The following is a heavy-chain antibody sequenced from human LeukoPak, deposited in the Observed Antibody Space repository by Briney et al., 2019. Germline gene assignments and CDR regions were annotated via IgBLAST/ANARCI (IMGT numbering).Heavy chain of an antibody. Sequence: ASVKVSCKASGYTFSIYGITWVRQAPGQGLEWMGWISAYNGYTNYAQKFQGRDTMTTDTSTNTAYMELRSLRSDDTAIYYCARDGKGRYDFRENDYWGQGTLVTVSS. CDR3: ARDGKGRYDFRENDY. CDR1: GYTFSIYG. J-gene: IGHJ4*02. V-gene: IGHV1-18*01. CDR2: ISAYNGYT. D-gene: IGHD3-3*01.